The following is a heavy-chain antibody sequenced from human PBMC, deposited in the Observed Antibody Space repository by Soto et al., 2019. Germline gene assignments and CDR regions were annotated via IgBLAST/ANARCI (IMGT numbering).Heavy chain of an antibody. CDR2: TSAYNGHT. V-gene: IGHV1-18*01. D-gene: IGHD3-9*01. J-gene: IGHJ6*02. CDR3: ARDGAAHYDILTGYYSVGMDV. CDR1: GYTFGSYG. Sequence: ASVKVSCKASGYTFGSYGISWVRQAPGQGLEWMGWTSAYNGHTNYAQKFQGRVTMTTDTSASTAHMELRSLSSDDTALYYCARDGAAHYDILTGYYSVGMDVWGQGTTVTVSS.